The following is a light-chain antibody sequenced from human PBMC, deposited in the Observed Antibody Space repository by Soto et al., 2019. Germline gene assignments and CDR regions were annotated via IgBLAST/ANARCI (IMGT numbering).Light chain of an antibody. CDR3: SSYTSSNTLV. J-gene: IGLJ1*01. Sequence: QSALTQPASVSGSPGQSITMSCSGTSEDVGGYNYVSWYQHHPGKAPKLLIYEVTNRPSGLSDRFSGSNSGNAASLTISGLQAEDEADYYCSSYTSSNTLVFGTGTKLTVL. CDR1: SEDVGGYNY. CDR2: EVT. V-gene: IGLV2-14*01.